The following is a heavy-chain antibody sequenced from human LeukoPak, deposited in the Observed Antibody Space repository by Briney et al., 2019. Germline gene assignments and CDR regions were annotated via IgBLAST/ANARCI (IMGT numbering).Heavy chain of an antibody. CDR1: GGSISTYY. V-gene: IGHV4-59*08. J-gene: IGHJ4*02. CDR3: ARHLTSGDYFDY. D-gene: IGHD4-17*01. Sequence: SETLSLTCTVSGGSISTYYWSWLRQPPGKGLEWVGYVYYSGITDYNPSLKSRVTISVDTSKSQFSLKLSSVTAADTAVYYCARHLTSGDYFDYWGQGTLVTVSS. CDR2: VYYSGIT.